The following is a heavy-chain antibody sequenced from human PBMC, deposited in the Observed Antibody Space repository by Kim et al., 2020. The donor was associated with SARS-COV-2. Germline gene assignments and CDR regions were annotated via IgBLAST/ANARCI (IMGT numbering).Heavy chain of an antibody. J-gene: IGHJ6*02. CDR3: AKSLDGDYYYYYGMDV. CDR2: ISYDGSNK. D-gene: IGHD3-9*01. CDR1: GFTFSSYG. Sequence: GGSLRLSCAASGFTFSSYGMHWVRQAPGKGLEWVAVISYDGSNKYYADSVKGRFTISRDNSKNTLYLQMNSLRAEDTAVYYCAKSLDGDYYYYYGMDVWGQGTTVTVSS. V-gene: IGHV3-30*18.